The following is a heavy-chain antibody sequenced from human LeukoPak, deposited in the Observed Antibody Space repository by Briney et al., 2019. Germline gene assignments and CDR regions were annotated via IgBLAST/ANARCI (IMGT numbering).Heavy chain of an antibody. CDR2: INGKSAAI. Sequence: GGSLRLSCPASGFTFNAFAIHWVRQLPGKGLEWVSGINGKSAAIGYAASVKGRFTISRDNAKNSLYLQMNSLRPEDMGLYYCAKDIGPQVGIDWYFDLWGRGILVTVSS. J-gene: IGHJ2*01. V-gene: IGHV3-9*03. D-gene: IGHD2-21*01. CDR1: GFTFNAFA. CDR3: AKDIGPQVGIDWYFDL.